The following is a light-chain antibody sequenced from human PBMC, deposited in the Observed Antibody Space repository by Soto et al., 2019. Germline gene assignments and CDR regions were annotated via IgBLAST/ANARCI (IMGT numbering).Light chain of an antibody. CDR2: GAS. Sequence: MVCTQSPGTRSLSAWESATHSGGASQSVSRSNLAWYQQKPGQAPRLLIYGASNRATGIPDRFSGSGSGTEFTLTISSLQSEDFAIYYCQQYKDWPTTFGQGTKVDNK. J-gene: IGKJ1*01. V-gene: IGKV3D-15*01. CDR1: QSVSRSN. CDR3: QQYKDWPTT.